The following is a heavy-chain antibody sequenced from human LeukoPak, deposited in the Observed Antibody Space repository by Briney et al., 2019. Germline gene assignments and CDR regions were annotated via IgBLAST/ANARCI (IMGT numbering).Heavy chain of an antibody. CDR3: ARYYDFWSGSYYMDV. D-gene: IGHD3-3*01. Sequence: SETLSLTCTVSGGSIFSSSYYWGWIRQPPGKGLEWIGSIYYSGSTYYNPSLKSRVTISVDTSKNQFSLKLSSVTAADTAVYYCARYYDFWSGSYYMDVWGKGTTVTVSS. V-gene: IGHV4-39*07. CDR1: GGSIFSSSYY. CDR2: IYYSGST. J-gene: IGHJ6*03.